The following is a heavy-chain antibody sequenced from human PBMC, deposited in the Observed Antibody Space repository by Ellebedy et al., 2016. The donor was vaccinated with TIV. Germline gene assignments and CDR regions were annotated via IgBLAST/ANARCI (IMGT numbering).Heavy chain of an antibody. CDR3: ARFHYYDSNGFYVDAFDV. D-gene: IGHD3-22*01. CDR2: MHFTGNT. V-gene: IGHV4-39*01. Sequence: PGGSLRLSCTVSGGSISRSSYYWGWIRQPPGKGLEWIGSMHFTGNTHDNPSLKSRVTMSVNTAKNQFYLKVTSVTAADTAVYYCARFHYYDSNGFYVDAFDVWGQGTMVTVSS. J-gene: IGHJ3*01. CDR1: GGSISRSSYY.